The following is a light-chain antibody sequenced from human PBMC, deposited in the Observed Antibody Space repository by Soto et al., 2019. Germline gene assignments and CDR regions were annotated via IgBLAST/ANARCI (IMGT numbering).Light chain of an antibody. CDR3: QQRSNWPPIT. CDR2: EAS. V-gene: IGKV3-11*01. J-gene: IGKJ5*01. CDR1: QSISSN. Sequence: EIVLTQSPATLSVSPGERETLSCRASQSISSNLVWYQQRPGQAPRLLIYEASNRATGIPARFSGSGSGTDLTLTISSLEPEDFAVYYCQQRSNWPPITFGQGTRLEIK.